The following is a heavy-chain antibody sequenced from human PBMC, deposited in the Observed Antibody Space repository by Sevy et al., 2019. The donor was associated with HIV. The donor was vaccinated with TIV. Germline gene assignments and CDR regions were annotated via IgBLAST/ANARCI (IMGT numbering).Heavy chain of an antibody. J-gene: IGHJ2*01. D-gene: IGHD3-3*01. CDR2: VNHSGST. Sequence: SETLSLTCAVSGGSFSGYSWDWIRQPPGKGLEWIGEVNHSGSTNYNPSLKSRVTISVDTSKNQFSLKLNFVTAPDTAVFYCARGGDGVVPFRIIGLGPWTKYWYFDLWGRGTLVTVSS. V-gene: IGHV4-34*01. CDR1: GGSFSGYS. CDR3: ARGGDGVVPFRIIGLGPWTKYWYFDL.